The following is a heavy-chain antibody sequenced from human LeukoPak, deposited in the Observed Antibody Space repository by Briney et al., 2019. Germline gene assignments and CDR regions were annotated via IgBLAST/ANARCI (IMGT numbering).Heavy chain of an antibody. CDR2: ISSSGSTI. D-gene: IGHD1-26*01. CDR1: GFTFSDYY. Sequence: GGSLRLSCAASGFTFSDYYMSWIRQAPGKGLEWVSYISSSGSTIYYADSVEGRFTISRDNAKNSLYLQMNSLRAEDTAVYYCAGVRSYSGSYYPRYWGQGTLVTVSS. J-gene: IGHJ4*02. CDR3: AGVRSYSGSYYPRY. V-gene: IGHV3-11*01.